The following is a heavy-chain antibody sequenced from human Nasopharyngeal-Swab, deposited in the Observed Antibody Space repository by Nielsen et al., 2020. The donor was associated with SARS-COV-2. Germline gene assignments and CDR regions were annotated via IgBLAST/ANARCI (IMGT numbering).Heavy chain of an antibody. CDR2: IKQDGSEK. CDR3: ARNGRQVDY. CDR1: GFTFRVHW. Sequence: GESLKISCAASGFTFRVHWMTWVRQAPGKGLEWVATIKQDGSEKYYVNSVTGRFTISRDNAENSMDLQMNSLRVEDTAVYYCARNGRQVDYWGQGTLVSVSS. V-gene: IGHV3-7*01. D-gene: IGHD2-8*01. J-gene: IGHJ4*02.